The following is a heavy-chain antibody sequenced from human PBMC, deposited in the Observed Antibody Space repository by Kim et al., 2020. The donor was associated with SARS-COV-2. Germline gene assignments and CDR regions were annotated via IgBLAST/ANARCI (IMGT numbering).Heavy chain of an antibody. Sequence: GGSLRLSCAVSGFKFSDAWMSWVRQAPGKGLEWVGRIAANADGGATEYATDVKGRFSLSRDDSRNTVYLQMNSLEADDTGVYYCVADQHAWESLRWGQGT. CDR1: GFKFSDAW. D-gene: IGHD1-26*01. CDR2: IAANADGGAT. J-gene: IGHJ4*02. V-gene: IGHV3-15*04. CDR3: VADQHAWESLR.